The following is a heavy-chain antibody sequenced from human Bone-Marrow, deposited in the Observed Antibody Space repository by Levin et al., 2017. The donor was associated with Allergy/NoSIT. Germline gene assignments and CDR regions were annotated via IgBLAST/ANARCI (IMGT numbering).Heavy chain of an antibody. CDR1: GYTFTSYD. D-gene: IGHD3-3*01. J-gene: IGHJ6*03. V-gene: IGHV1-8*01. Sequence: ASVKVSCKASGYTFTSYDINWVRQATGQGLEWMGWMNPNSGNTGYAQKFQGRVTMTRNTSISTAYMELSSLRSEDTAVYYCARKLAEIFGVVGYDYYMDGWGKGTTVTVSS. CDR2: MNPNSGNT. CDR3: ARKLAEIFGVVGYDYYMDG.